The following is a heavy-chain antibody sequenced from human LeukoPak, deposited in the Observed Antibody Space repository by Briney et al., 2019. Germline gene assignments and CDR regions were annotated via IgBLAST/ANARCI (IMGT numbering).Heavy chain of an antibody. Sequence: GGPLRLSCAASGFTFSSYGMHWVRQAPGKGLEWVAFISYDGSNKYYADSVKGRFTISRDNSKNTLYLQMNSLRAEDTAVYYCARAWLERRGGYFDCWGQGTLVTVSS. CDR3: ARAWLERRGGYFDC. J-gene: IGHJ4*02. V-gene: IGHV3-30*03. CDR1: GFTFSSYG. D-gene: IGHD1-1*01. CDR2: ISYDGSNK.